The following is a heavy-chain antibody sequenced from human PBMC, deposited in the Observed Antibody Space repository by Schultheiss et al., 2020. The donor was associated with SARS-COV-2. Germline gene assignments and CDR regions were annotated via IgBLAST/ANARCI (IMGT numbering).Heavy chain of an antibody. V-gene: IGHV3-30-3*01. CDR2: ISYDGSNK. CDR1: GFTFSSYA. J-gene: IGHJ4*02. CDR3: AKEYYYGSGSYYNWGSFDY. D-gene: IGHD3-10*01. Sequence: GGSLRLSCAASGFTFSSYAMSWVRQAPGKGLEWVAVISYDGSNKYYADSVKGRFTISRDNSKNTLYLQMNSLRAEDTAVYYCAKEYYYGSGSYYNWGSFDYWGQGTLVTGSA.